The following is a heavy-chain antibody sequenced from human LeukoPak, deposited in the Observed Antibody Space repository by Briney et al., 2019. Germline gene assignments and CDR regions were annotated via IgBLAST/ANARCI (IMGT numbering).Heavy chain of an antibody. J-gene: IGHJ4*02. CDR3: ARITDDIVVVPAAMFDY. D-gene: IGHD2-2*01. V-gene: IGHV3-21*01. Sequence: GGSLRLSCAASGFTFSSYSMNWVRQAPGKGLEWVSSISSSSSYIYYADSVKGRFTISRDNAENSLYLQMNSLRAEDTAVYYCARITDDIVVVPAAMFDYWGQGTLVTVSS. CDR1: GFTFSSYS. CDR2: ISSSSSYI.